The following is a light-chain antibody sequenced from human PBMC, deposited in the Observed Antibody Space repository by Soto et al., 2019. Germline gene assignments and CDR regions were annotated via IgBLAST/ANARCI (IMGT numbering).Light chain of an antibody. V-gene: IGKV4-1*01. CDR2: WAS. CDR3: QQYYSTPYT. Sequence: DIVMTQSPDSLAVSLGERATIYCKSSQSILYSSDNKNYLAWYQQKPGQPPKLLIYWASTRESGVPGRFRGSWSGTDFTLNISSLQAEDVAVYYCQQYYSTPYTFGQGNKLELK. J-gene: IGKJ2*01. CDR1: QSILYSSDNKNY.